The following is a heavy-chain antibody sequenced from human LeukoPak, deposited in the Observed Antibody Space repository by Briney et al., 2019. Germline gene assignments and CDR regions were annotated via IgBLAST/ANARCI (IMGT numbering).Heavy chain of an antibody. CDR1: GFTFSSYA. Sequence: GGSLRLSCAASGFTFSSYALSWVRQAPGQGLEWVSVIYSGGSTYYADSVKGRFTISRDNSKKTLYLQMNSLRAEDTAIYYCAKEIYDILAGYSPDYWGQGTLVTVSS. D-gene: IGHD3-9*01. V-gene: IGHV3-23*01. CDR3: AKEIYDILAGYSPDY. J-gene: IGHJ4*02. CDR2: IYSGGST.